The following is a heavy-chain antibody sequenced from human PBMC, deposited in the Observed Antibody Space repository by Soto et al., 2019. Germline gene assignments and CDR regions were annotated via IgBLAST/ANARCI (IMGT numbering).Heavy chain of an antibody. D-gene: IGHD4-4*01. Sequence: WASVKVSCKASGYTFTGYYMHWVRQAPGQGLEWMGWINPNSGGTNYAQKFQGWVTMTRDTSISTAYMELSRLRSDDTAVYYCARGNYRHYYYYGMDVWGQGTTVTVSS. CDR1: GYTFTGYY. CDR3: ARGNYRHYYYYGMDV. V-gene: IGHV1-2*04. CDR2: INPNSGGT. J-gene: IGHJ6*02.